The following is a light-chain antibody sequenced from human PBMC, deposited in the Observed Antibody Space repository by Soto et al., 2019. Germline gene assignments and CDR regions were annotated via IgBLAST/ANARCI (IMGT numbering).Light chain of an antibody. CDR3: HQYYDWLVT. Sequence: ETLLTQSPATLSMSPGETATLSCRASQSVSNSLAWYRQRPGQPPSLLIYATSTRATGVPARFTGSGSGTEFTLTISSLQSEDFAVYYCHQYYDWLVTFGQGTKVDIK. J-gene: IGKJ1*01. CDR2: ATS. CDR1: QSVSNS. V-gene: IGKV3-15*01.